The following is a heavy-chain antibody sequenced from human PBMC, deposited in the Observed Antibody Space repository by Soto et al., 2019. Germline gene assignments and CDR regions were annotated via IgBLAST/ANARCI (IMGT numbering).Heavy chain of an antibody. CDR2: INAGNGNT. D-gene: IGHD6-13*01. CDR3: ARSRGGSSWLMDYYYMDV. V-gene: IGHV1-3*01. J-gene: IGHJ6*03. CDR1: GYTFTSDA. Sequence: QVQLVQSGAEVKKPGASVKVSCKASGYTFTSDAMHWVRQAPGQRLEWMGSINAGNGNTKYSQKFQGRVTITRDTSASTAYMELSSLRSEDTAVYYCARSRGGSSWLMDYYYMDVWGKGTTVTVSS.